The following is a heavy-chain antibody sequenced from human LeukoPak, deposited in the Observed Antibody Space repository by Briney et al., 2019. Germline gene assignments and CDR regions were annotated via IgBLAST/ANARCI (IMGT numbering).Heavy chain of an antibody. J-gene: IGHJ4*02. CDR1: GFTFSDYY. Sequence: KPGRSLRLSCAASGFTFSDYYMNWIRQAPGKGLEWVSYISTSGTTMSYADSVKGRFTISRDSAKNSLYLQMNSLRAEDTAVYYCARGTTGTTDFDYWGQGTLVTVSS. V-gene: IGHV3-11*01. D-gene: IGHD1-1*01. CDR3: ARGTTGTTDFDY. CDR2: ISTSGTTM.